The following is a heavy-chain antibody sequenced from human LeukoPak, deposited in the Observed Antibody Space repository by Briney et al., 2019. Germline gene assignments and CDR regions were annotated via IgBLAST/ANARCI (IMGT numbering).Heavy chain of an antibody. CDR1: GLAFSAYK. Sequence: GGSMRLSCAASGLAFSAYKMHWVRQAPRKGLVWVSRISTDGYTTDYADFVQGRFTASRDNTKNTWSLEMNSLRVEDTAVYYCVVGGSPGYWGQGTLVTVSS. J-gene: IGHJ4*02. V-gene: IGHV3-74*01. CDR2: ISTDGYTT. D-gene: IGHD2-15*01. CDR3: VVGGSPGY.